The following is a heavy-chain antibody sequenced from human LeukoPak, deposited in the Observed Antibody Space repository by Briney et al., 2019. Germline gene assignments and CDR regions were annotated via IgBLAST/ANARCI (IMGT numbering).Heavy chain of an antibody. J-gene: IGHJ4*02. V-gene: IGHV1-69*05. CDR2: IIPIFGTA. CDR1: GGTFSSYA. D-gene: IGHD3-9*01. Sequence: SVKVSCKASGGTFSSYAISWVRQAPGQGLEWMGGIIPIFGTANYAQKFQGRVTITTDESTSTAYMELSSLGSEDTAVYYCASGGPRVGDHYDILTGYYNPFDYWGQGTLVTVSS. CDR3: ASGGPRVGDHYDILTGYYNPFDY.